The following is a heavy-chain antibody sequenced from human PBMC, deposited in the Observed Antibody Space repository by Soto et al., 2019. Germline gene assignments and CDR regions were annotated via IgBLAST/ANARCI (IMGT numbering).Heavy chain of an antibody. Sequence: SVKVSCKASGGTFSSYAISWVRQAPGQGLEWIGGIIPIFGTANYAQKFQGRVTITADESTSTAYMELSSPRSEDTAVYYCASLLWFGELLGFTDYYYGMDVWGQGTTVTVSS. CDR2: IIPIFGTA. CDR1: GGTFSSYA. J-gene: IGHJ6*02. CDR3: ASLLWFGELLGFTDYYYGMDV. D-gene: IGHD3-10*01. V-gene: IGHV1-69*13.